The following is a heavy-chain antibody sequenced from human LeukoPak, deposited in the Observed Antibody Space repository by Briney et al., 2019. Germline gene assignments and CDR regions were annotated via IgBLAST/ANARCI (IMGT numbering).Heavy chain of an antibody. V-gene: IGHV4-34*01. D-gene: IGHD4-11*01. CDR1: GGAFSGYY. J-gene: IGHJ4*02. CDR2: INHSGDT. Sequence: SETLSLTCAVYGGAFSGYYWSWIRQPPGKGLEWIGEINHSGDTKYNPSLKSRVSMSVDVSKDQFSLKLTSFTAADTAVYYCARGSRNYNNYEGADYWGQGTLVTVSS. CDR3: ARGSRNYNNYEGADY.